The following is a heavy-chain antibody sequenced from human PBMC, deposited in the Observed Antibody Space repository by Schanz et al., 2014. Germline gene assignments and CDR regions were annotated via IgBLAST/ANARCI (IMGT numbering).Heavy chain of an antibody. J-gene: IGHJ4*02. V-gene: IGHV3-30*19. D-gene: IGHD2-15*01. Sequence: QVQMVESGGGVVQPGRSLRLSCAASGFAFSVYGMHWVRQAPGKGPEWVAVISYDGRNKYYADSVKGRFTISRDNSKNTLYLQMNSLRAEDTAVYYCARDRRYCSGGSCLAFDYWGQGTLVTVSS. CDR3: ARDRRYCSGGSCLAFDY. CDR2: ISYDGRNK. CDR1: GFAFSVYG.